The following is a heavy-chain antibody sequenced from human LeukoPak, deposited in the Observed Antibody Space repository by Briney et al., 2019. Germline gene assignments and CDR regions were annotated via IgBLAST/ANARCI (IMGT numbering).Heavy chain of an antibody. CDR2: IYYSGST. V-gene: IGHV4-39*07. Sequence: SETLSLACTVSGGSISSSSYYWGWIRQPPGKGLEWIGSIYYSGSTYYNPSLKSRVTISVDTSKNQFSLKLSSVTAADTAVYYCARLGGSYYGGGRYYYYYMDVWGKGTTVTVSS. CDR1: GGSISSSSYY. J-gene: IGHJ6*03. CDR3: ARLGGSYYGGGRYYYYYMDV. D-gene: IGHD1-26*01.